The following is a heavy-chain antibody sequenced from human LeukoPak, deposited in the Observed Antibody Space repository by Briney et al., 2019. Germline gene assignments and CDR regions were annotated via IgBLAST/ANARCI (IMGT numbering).Heavy chain of an antibody. J-gene: IGHJ4*02. CDR1: GFTFSSYE. Sequence: PGGSLRLSCAASGFTFSSYEMSWVRQAPGKGLEWVSYISSSGTTIYYADSVRGRFTISRDNAKNSLYLQMNSLSADDTAVYYCATGSYGDYFFDFWGQGTLVTVSS. V-gene: IGHV3-48*03. D-gene: IGHD4-17*01. CDR3: ATGSYGDYFFDF. CDR2: ISSSGTTI.